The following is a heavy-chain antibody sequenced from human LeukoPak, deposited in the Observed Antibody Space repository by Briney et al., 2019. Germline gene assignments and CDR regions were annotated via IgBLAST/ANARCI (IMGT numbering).Heavy chain of an antibody. CDR1: GFTFSSYS. CDR3: ARDGLMGATSH. Sequence: GGSLRLSCAASGFTFSSYSMNWVRQAPGKGLEWVSSISSSSSYIYYADSVKGRFTISRDNAKNSLYLQMNSLRAEDTAVYYCARDGLMGATSHWGQGTLVTVSS. J-gene: IGHJ4*02. V-gene: IGHV3-21*01. D-gene: IGHD1-26*01. CDR2: ISSSSSYI.